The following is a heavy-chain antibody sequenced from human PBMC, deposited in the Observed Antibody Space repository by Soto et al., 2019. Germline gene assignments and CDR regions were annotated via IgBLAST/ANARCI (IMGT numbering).Heavy chain of an antibody. CDR1: GGTFSTYA. CDR3: ARSQGGSSSLDIYYYYYYGMDV. D-gene: IGHD2-15*01. Sequence: QVQLVQSGAEVKKPGSSVNVSCKAPGGTFSTYAISWVRQAPGQGLEWMGGVVPIFGTPKYAQKFQGRVTITADESTSTGYMELRSRRSEDTAVYYCARSQGGSSSLDIYYYYYYGMDVWGQGTTVTVSS. CDR2: VVPIFGTP. J-gene: IGHJ6*02. V-gene: IGHV1-69*01.